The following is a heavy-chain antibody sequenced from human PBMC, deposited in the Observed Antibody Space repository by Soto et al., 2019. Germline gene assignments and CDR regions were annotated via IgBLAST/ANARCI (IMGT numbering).Heavy chain of an antibody. CDR3: ARHRYSYGVYYFDY. J-gene: IGHJ4*02. D-gene: IGHD5-18*01. Sequence: SETLSLTCIVSGGTISNYYWSWIRQPPGKGLEWIGYIYYSGSTNYNPSLTSRVTISVDTSKNQFSLKLSSVTAADTAVYYCARHRYSYGVYYFDYWGQGTLVTVSS. CDR1: GGTISNYY. V-gene: IGHV4-59*08. CDR2: IYYSGST.